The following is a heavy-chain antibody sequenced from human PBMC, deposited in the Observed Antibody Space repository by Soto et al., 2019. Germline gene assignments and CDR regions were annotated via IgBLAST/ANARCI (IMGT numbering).Heavy chain of an antibody. V-gene: IGHV2-70*11. CDR2: IDWDDDK. CDR1: GFSLSTSGMC. J-gene: IGHJ5*02. D-gene: IGHD6-19*01. CDR3: ARLLYSSGKFDP. Sequence: SGPTLVNPTQTLTLTCTFSGFSLSTSGMCVSWIRQPPGKALEWLARIDWDDDKYYSTSLKTRLTISKDTSKNQVVLTMTNMDPVDTATYYCARLLYSSGKFDPWGQGTLVTVSS.